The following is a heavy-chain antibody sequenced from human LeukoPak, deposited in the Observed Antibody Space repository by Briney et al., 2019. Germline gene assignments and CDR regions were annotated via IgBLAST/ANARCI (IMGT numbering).Heavy chain of an antibody. D-gene: IGHD2-15*01. V-gene: IGHV1-46*01. CDR2: INPSGGST. Sequence: ASVKVSCKASGYTFTSYYMHWVRQAPGQGLEWMGIINPSGGSTSYAQKFQGRVTITRDTSISTAYMELSSLRSEDTAVYYCARVPPLGYCSGGSCYRFDYWGQGTLVTVSS. CDR3: ARVPPLGYCSGGSCYRFDY. CDR1: GYTFTSYY. J-gene: IGHJ4*02.